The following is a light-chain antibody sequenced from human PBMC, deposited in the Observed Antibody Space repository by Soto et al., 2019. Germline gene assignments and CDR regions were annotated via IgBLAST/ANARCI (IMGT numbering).Light chain of an antibody. J-gene: IGKJ2*01. Sequence: DVQMTQSPSTLSASIGDTVTITCRASQSIDAWLAWYQQKPGRPPKLLIYRASILENGVPSRFSGRGSGTEFTLTISCLRHDYLGHYFCQQYNSYPKTFGEGNQLDI. CDR1: QSIDAW. CDR3: QQYNSYPKT. CDR2: RAS. V-gene: IGKV1-5*03.